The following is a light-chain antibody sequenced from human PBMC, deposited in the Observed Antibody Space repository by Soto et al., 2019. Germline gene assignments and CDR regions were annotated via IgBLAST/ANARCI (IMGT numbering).Light chain of an antibody. CDR2: EVS. CDR3: SSYAGSNNLV. J-gene: IGLJ2*01. Sequence: QSALTQPPSASGSPGQSVTISCTGTSSDVGGYNYVSWYQQHPGKAPKLMIYEVSNRPSGVPDRFSGSKSGNTASLTVSGLQAEDEAYYYCSSYAGSNNLVFCGGTKLTVL. CDR1: SSDVGGYNY. V-gene: IGLV2-8*01.